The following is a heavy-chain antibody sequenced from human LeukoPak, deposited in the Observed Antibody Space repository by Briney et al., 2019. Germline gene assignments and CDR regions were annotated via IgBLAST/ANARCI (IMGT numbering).Heavy chain of an antibody. D-gene: IGHD3-9*01. CDR2: ISGSGGST. CDR3: AKYRVRSSSELRYFDWLLGPFDY. J-gene: IGHJ4*02. V-gene: IGHV3-23*01. Sequence: GGSLRLSCAASGFTFSSSAMSWARQAPGKGLEWVSAISGSGGSTYYEYSVEGRFTIFRDNSENSLYLQINSLRGEDTAVYYCAKYRVRSSSELRYFDWLLGPFDYWGQGTLVTVSS. CDR1: GFTFSSSA.